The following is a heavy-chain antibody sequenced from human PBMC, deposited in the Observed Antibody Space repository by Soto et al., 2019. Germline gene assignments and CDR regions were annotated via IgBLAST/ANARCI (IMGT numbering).Heavy chain of an antibody. V-gene: IGHV4-39*01. CDR1: GGSISSRSFY. CDR3: ASRSSSCRHTTCYEDYFDY. Sequence: QLQLQESGPGLVKPSETLSLTCTVSGGSISSRSFYWGWIRQPPGMGLEWIGSIYYSGSTDYDPSLKSRLSISVDTSKNQFSLRLSSVTAADTPVYYCASRSSSCRHTTCYEDYFDYWGQGIPVTVSS. CDR2: IYYSGST. J-gene: IGHJ4*02. D-gene: IGHD2-2*01.